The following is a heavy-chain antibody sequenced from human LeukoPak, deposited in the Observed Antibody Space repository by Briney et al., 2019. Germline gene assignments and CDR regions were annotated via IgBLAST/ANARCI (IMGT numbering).Heavy chain of an antibody. CDR2: MNPNSGNT. V-gene: IGHV1-8*03. D-gene: IGHD3-9*01. CDR3: ALIRRDDILYAFDI. J-gene: IGHJ3*02. Sequence: ASVKVSCKASGYTFTSYDINWVRRATGQGLEWMGWMNPNSGNTGYAQKLQGRVTITRNTSISTAYMELSSLRSEDTAVYYCALIRRDDILYAFDIWGQGTMVTVSS. CDR1: GYTFTSYD.